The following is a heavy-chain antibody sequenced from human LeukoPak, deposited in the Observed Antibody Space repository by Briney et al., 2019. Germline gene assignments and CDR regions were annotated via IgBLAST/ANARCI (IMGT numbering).Heavy chain of an antibody. CDR3: ARGEKPYDY. J-gene: IGHJ4*02. V-gene: IGHV1-18*01. Sequence: ASVKVSCKPSGYTFTYYVISWVRQAPGQGLEWMGWINAYNGNTNDAQKFQGRVTMTTDTSTSTAYMELRSLRSDDTAVYYCARGEKPYDYWGQGTLDSVSS. CDR2: INAYNGNT. D-gene: IGHD1-26*01. CDR1: GYTFTYYV.